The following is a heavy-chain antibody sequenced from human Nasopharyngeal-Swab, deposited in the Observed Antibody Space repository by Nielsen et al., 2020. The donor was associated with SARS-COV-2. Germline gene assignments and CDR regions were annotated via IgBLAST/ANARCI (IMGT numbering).Heavy chain of an antibody. Sequence: WIRQPPAKGLEWVSSISSSSSYIYYADSVKGRFTISRDNAKNSLYLQMNSLRAEDTAVYYCARDCSGGSCYSVVDDAFDIWGQGTMVTVSS. CDR3: ARDCSGGSCYSVVDDAFDI. CDR2: ISSSSSYI. J-gene: IGHJ3*02. D-gene: IGHD2-15*01. V-gene: IGHV3-21*01.